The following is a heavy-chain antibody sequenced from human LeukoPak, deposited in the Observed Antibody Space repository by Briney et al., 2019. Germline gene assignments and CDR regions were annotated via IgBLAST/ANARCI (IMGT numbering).Heavy chain of an antibody. Sequence: GGSLRLSCAASGNYWMHWVRQVPGKGLVWVSHINSDVSWTSYADSVKGRFTISKDNAKNTVYLQMNSLRAEDTAVYYCVSSYETYWGRGTLVTVSS. CDR2: INSDVSWT. CDR3: VSSYETY. D-gene: IGHD3-22*01. J-gene: IGHJ4*02. V-gene: IGHV3-74*01. CDR1: GNYW.